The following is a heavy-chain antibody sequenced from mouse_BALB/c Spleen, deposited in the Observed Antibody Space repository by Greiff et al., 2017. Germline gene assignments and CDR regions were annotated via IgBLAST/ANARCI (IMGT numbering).Heavy chain of an antibody. CDR3: ASLSTMITTGFAY. Sequence: VQLQQSGAEVMKPGASVKISCKATGYTFSSYWIEWVKQRPGHGLEWIGEILPGSGSTNYNEKFKGKATFTADTSSNTAYMQLSSLTSEDSAVYYCASLSTMITTGFAYWGQGTLVTVSA. CDR2: ILPGSGST. J-gene: IGHJ3*01. D-gene: IGHD2-4*01. V-gene: IGHV1-9*01. CDR1: GYTFSSYW.